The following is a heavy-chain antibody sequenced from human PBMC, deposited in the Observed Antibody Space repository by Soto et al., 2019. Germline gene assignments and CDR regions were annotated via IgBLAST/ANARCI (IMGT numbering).Heavy chain of an antibody. D-gene: IGHD3-9*01. CDR2: ISRSSHTI. Sequence: GSLRLSCSASGFTFSAYTMTWVRQAPGKGLEWVSYISRSSHTIYYADAVKGRFIISRDDAKNSLFLQMNSLRDEDTAVYYCARDASKLVFQYFDYWGQGALVTVSS. J-gene: IGHJ4*02. CDR1: GFTFSAYT. CDR3: ARDASKLVFQYFDY. V-gene: IGHV3-48*02.